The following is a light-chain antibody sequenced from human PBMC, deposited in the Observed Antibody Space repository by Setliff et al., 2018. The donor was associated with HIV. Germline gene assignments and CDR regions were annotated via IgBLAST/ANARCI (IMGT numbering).Light chain of an antibody. V-gene: IGLV2-8*01. Sequence: QSVLTQPPSASGSPGQSVTISCTGTSSDVGGYNYVSWYQQHPGKAPKLMIYEVNKRPSGVPDRFSGSKSGNTASLTVSGLQADDEADFFCSSYAGSNRRVFGGGTKVTVL. CDR1: SSDVGGYNY. J-gene: IGLJ3*02. CDR3: SSYAGSNRRV. CDR2: EVN.